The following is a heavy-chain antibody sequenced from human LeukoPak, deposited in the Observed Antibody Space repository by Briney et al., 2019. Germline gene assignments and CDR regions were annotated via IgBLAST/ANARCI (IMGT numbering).Heavy chain of an antibody. V-gene: IGHV4-34*01. J-gene: IGHJ4*02. D-gene: IGHD6-13*01. CDR2: INHSGST. CDR1: GGSFSVYY. Sequence: SETLSLTCAVYGGSFSVYYWSGIRQPPGKGLEWIGEINHSGSTNHTPSLKSRVPISVDTSKNQFALKLRSVTAADTAVYYCARGRMDVAGYSSRWYSFKYYFDYWGQGTLVTVSS. CDR3: ARGRMDVAGYSSRWYSFKYYFDY.